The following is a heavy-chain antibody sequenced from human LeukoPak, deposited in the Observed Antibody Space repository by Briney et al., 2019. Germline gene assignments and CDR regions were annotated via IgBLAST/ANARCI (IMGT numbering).Heavy chain of an antibody. CDR2: ISSSSSYI. CDR3: ARGASRADY. V-gene: IGHV3-21*01. J-gene: IGHJ4*02. Sequence: GGSLRLSCAASGFTFRSYNMNWARQAPGKRPEWVSSISSSSSYIYYADSVKGRFTISRDNAKNSLYLQMNSLRAEDTALYYCARGASRADYWGQGTLVTVSS. CDR1: GFTFRSYN.